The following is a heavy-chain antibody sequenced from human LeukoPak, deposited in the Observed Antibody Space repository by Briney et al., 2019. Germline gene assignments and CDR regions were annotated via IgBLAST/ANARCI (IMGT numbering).Heavy chain of an antibody. D-gene: IGHD6-13*01. CDR1: GFTFSSYA. CDR3: ARNGLYSSSWYLDY. CDR2: ISYDGSNK. J-gene: IGHJ4*02. V-gene: IGHV3-30*01. Sequence: GGSLRLSCAASGFTFSSYAMHWVRQAPGEGLEWVAVISYDGSNKYYADSVKGRFTISRDNSKNTLYLQTNSLRAEDAAVYYCARNGLYSSSWYLDYWGQGTLVTVSS.